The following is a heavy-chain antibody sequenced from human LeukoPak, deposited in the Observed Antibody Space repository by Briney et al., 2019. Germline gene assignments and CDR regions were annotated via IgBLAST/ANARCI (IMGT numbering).Heavy chain of an antibody. Sequence: ASVKVSCKASGYTFTSYYMHWVRQAPGQGLEWMGIINPSGGSTSYAQKFQGRVTMTRDTSTSTVYMELSSLRSEDTAVYYCAKNDGWLAFDYWGQGTLVTVSS. V-gene: IGHV1-46*01. D-gene: IGHD6-19*01. CDR1: GYTFTSYY. CDR3: AKNDGWLAFDY. CDR2: INPSGGST. J-gene: IGHJ4*02.